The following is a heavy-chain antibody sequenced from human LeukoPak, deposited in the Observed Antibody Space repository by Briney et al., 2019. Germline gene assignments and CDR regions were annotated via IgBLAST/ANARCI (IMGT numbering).Heavy chain of an antibody. V-gene: IGHV4-61*02. Sequence: TSETLSLTCTVSGCSITFGSYYWTWIRQPAGQGLEWIVRIYTSGRTFYNPSLKSRVTISMHTSMNQFYLRLNSVTAADTAVYYCARARVIPAAFDDWGQGALVTVSS. J-gene: IGHJ4*02. CDR3: ARARVIPAAFDD. CDR2: IYTSGRT. CDR1: GCSITFGSYY. D-gene: IGHD3-16*02.